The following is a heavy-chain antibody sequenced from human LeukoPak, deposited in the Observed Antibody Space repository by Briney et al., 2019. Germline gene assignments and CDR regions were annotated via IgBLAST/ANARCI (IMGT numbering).Heavy chain of an antibody. V-gene: IGHV3-23*01. J-gene: IGHJ4*02. CDR2: ISGSGGST. CDR3: AKDPAWGGSYYGN. CDR1: GFTFSSYG. Sequence: GGSLRLSCAASGFTFSSYGMSWVRQAPGKGLEWVSAISGSGGSTYYADSVKGRFTISRDNSKNTLYLQMNSLRAEDTAVYYCAKDPAWGGSYYGNWGQGTLVTVSS. D-gene: IGHD1-26*01.